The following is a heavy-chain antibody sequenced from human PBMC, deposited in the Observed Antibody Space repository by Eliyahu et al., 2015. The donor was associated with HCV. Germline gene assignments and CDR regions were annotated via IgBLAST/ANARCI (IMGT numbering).Heavy chain of an antibody. CDR3: ARRAPGFIDY. Sequence: EVQLVQSGAEVKKPGESLKISCKGSENSXTNXWIGWVRQXPGKGLEWMGIIWPGDSDTKYSPSFQGQVTISADKSITTAYLQWSSLKASDTAMYYCARRAPGFIDYWGQGTLVTVSS. CDR1: ENSXTNXW. J-gene: IGHJ4*02. V-gene: IGHV5-51*03. D-gene: IGHD3-10*01. CDR2: IWPGDSDT.